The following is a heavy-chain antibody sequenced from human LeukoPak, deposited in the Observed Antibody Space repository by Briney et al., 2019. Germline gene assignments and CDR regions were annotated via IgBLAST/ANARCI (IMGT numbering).Heavy chain of an antibody. J-gene: IGHJ6*03. CDR3: AETHCSSTSCSRGYYMDV. D-gene: IGHD2-2*01. CDR2: IRYDGSNK. Sequence: PGGSLRLSCAASGFTFSSYGMHWVRQAPGKGLEWVAFIRYDGSNKYYAGSVKGRFTISRDNSKNTLYLQMNSLRAEDTAVYYCAETHCSSTSCSRGYYMDVWGKGTTVTVSS. CDR1: GFTFSSYG. V-gene: IGHV3-30*02.